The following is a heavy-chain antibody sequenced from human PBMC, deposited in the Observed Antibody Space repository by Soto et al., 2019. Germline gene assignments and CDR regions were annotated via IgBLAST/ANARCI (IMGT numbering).Heavy chain of an antibody. J-gene: IGHJ4*02. Sequence: SETLSLTCAVSGYSISSGYYWGWIRQPPGKGLEWIGSIYHSGRTYYNPSLKSRLTTSLDTSKNQFSLKLTSVTAADTALYFCATTSGSFQYWGQGTLVTVSS. CDR2: IYHSGRT. V-gene: IGHV4-38-2*01. CDR1: GYSISSGYY. D-gene: IGHD1-26*01. CDR3: ATTSGSFQY.